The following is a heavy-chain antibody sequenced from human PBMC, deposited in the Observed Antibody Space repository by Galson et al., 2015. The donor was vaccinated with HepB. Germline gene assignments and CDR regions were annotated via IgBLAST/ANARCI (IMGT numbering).Heavy chain of an antibody. CDR1: GYTFTSYY. Sequence: SVKVSCKASGYTFTSYYMHWVRQAPGQGLEWMGIINPSGGSTSYAQKLQGRVTMTRDTSTSTVYMELSSLRSEDTAVYYCARVGNIVGAPPRGHYYGMDVWGQGTTVTVSS. J-gene: IGHJ6*02. CDR2: INPSGGST. V-gene: IGHV1-46*04. CDR3: ARVGNIVGAPPRGHYYGMDV. D-gene: IGHD1-26*01.